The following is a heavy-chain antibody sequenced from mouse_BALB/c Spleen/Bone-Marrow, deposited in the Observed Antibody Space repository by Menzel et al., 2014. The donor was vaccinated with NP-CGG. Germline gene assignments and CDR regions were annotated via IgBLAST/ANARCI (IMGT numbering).Heavy chain of an antibody. CDR2: INPSTGYT. CDR3: ARDWYFDV. J-gene: IGHJ1*01. V-gene: IGHV1S26*01. Sequence: VQLQQSGPELMKPGASVKMSCKASGYTFTSYWMHWVKQRPGQGLEWIGYINPSTGYTEYNQKFKDKATLTADKSSSTAYMQLSSRTSEDSAVYYCARDWYFDVWGAGTAVTVSS. CDR1: GYTFTSYW.